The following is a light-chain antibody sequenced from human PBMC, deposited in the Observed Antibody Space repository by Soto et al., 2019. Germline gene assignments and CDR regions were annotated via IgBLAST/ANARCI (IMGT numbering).Light chain of an antibody. Sequence: ESVLTQSPATLSLSPGERATLSCRASQSINRHLAWYRQKPGQAPRLLIYDASNRATGIPARFSGSGSGTEFTLTISGLQSEDFATYYCQQYNNWPVTFGGGTKVDIK. CDR1: QSINRH. CDR2: DAS. J-gene: IGKJ4*01. V-gene: IGKV3-11*01. CDR3: QQYNNWPVT.